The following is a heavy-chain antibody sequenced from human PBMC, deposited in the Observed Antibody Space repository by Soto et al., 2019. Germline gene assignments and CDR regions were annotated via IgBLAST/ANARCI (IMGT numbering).Heavy chain of an antibody. CDR3: ARDLSDYYDSSGSFDY. J-gene: IGHJ4*02. V-gene: IGHV3-30-3*01. CDR2: ISYDGSNK. CDR1: GFTFISYG. D-gene: IGHD3-22*01. Sequence: GGSLRLSCAASGFTFISYGMHWVRQAPGKGLEWVAVISYDGSNKYYADSVKGRFTISRDNSKNTLYLQMNSLRAEDTAVYYCARDLSDYYDSSGSFDYWGQGTLLTVSS.